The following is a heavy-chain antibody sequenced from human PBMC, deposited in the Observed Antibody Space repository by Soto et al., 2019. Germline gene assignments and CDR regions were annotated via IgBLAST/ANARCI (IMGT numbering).Heavy chain of an antibody. CDR3: ATTPYNSDFYMYY. CDR2: IYPGHSDV. J-gene: IGHJ1*01. Sequence: GESLKISCQGSGYIFTTYWIGWVRQMPGKGLEWVGIIYPGHSDVRYSPSFQGQVTISADTSISTAYLQWNSLKASDTAMYYCATTPYNSDFYMYYWAPRSLVTVSS. V-gene: IGHV5-51*01. CDR1: GYIFTTYW. D-gene: IGHD6-19*01.